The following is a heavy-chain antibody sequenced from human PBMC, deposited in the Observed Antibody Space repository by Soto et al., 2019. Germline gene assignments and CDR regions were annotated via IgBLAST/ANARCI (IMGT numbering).Heavy chain of an antibody. CDR1: GGTFSSHS. D-gene: IGHD2-21*02. V-gene: IGHV1-69*01. J-gene: IGHJ4*02. Sequence: VQLMQSGAEVKKPGSSVKVSCKASGGTFSSHSINWVRQAPGQGLEWMGGIITLFGTSTYAQNSQGRVTITADQSTSTAYMELNSLTSDDTAVYYCASEVGYGDFSAALLDWGQGTLVTVSS. CDR2: IITLFGTS. CDR3: ASEVGYGDFSAALLD.